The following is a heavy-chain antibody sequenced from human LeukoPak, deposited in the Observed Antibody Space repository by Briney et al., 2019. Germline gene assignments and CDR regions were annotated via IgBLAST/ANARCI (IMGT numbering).Heavy chain of an antibody. V-gene: IGHV1-69*06. J-gene: IGHJ4*02. CDR3: ARVSWVRRTFDY. CDR2: IIPIFGTA. Sequence: SVKVSCKASGGTFSSYAISWVRQAPGQGLEWMGGIIPIFGTANYAQKFQGRVTITADKSTSTAYMELSSLRSEDTAVYYCARVSWVRRTFDYWGQGTLVTVSS. CDR1: GGTFSSYA. D-gene: IGHD1-1*01.